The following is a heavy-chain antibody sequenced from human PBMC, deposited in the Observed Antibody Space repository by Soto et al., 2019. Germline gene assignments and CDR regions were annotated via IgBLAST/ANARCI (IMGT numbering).Heavy chain of an antibody. J-gene: IGHJ4*02. V-gene: IGHV3-48*03. CDR2: ISSSGRTI. D-gene: IGHD1-20*01. CDR3: ARSGYNWNDGARGYFDY. CDR1: GFTFSSYE. Sequence: LRLSCAASGFTFSSYETNWVRQAPGKGLEWVSYISSSGRTIYYADSVKGRFTISRDNAKNSLYLQMNSLRAGDTAVYYCARSGYNWNDGARGYFDYWGQGTLVTVSS.